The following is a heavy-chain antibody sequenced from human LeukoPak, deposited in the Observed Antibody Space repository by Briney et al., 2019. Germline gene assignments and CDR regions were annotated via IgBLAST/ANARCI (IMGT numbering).Heavy chain of an antibody. CDR3: ATPTYYYGSGSYYFDY. J-gene: IGHJ4*02. V-gene: IGHV1-24*01. CDR2: FDPEDGET. Sequence: ASVKVSCKVSGYTLTELSMHWVRQAPGKGLEWMGGFDPEDGETIYAQKFQGRVTMTEDTSTDTAYMELSSLRSEDTAVCYCATPTYYYGSGSYYFDYWGQGTLVTVSS. D-gene: IGHD3-10*01. CDR1: GYTLTELS.